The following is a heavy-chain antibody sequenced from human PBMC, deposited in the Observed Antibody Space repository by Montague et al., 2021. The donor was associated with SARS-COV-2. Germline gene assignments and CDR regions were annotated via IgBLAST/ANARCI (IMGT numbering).Heavy chain of an antibody. CDR1: GGSISSSSYY. Sequence: SETLSLTCTVSGGSISSSSYYWGWIRQPPGKGLEWIGSIYYSGSTWYNPSLKSRVTISVDTSKNQFSLKLSSVTAADTAVYYCARHLTSGIVLVVYTIRGWFDPWGQGTLVTVSS. CDR2: IYYSGST. CDR3: ARHLTSGIVLVVYTIRGWFDP. D-gene: IGHD2-8*01. J-gene: IGHJ5*02. V-gene: IGHV4-39*01.